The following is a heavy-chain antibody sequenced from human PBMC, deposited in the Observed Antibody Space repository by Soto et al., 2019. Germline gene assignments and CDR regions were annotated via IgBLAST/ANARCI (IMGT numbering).Heavy chain of an antibody. D-gene: IGHD3-16*01. J-gene: IGHJ6*03. CDR3: ASGRRFSYYYYYYYMDV. CDR1: GGSFSGYY. V-gene: IGHV4-34*01. Sequence: QVQLQQWGAGLLKPSETLSLTCAVYGGSFSGYYWSWIRQPPGKGLEWIGEINHSGSTNYNPSLKSRVTISEDTSKNQFSMKLSSVTAADTAVYYCASGRRFSYYYYYYYMDVWGKGTTVTVSS. CDR2: INHSGST.